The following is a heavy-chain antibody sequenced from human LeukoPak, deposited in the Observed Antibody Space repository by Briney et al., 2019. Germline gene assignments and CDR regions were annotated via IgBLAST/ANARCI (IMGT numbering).Heavy chain of an antibody. CDR3: ARVEQRTDPHFDY. CDR2: IIPILGIA. CDR1: GYTFTGYY. J-gene: IGHJ4*02. D-gene: IGHD6-25*01. Sequence: ASVKVSCKASGYTFTGYYMHWVRQAPGQGLEWMGRIIPILGIANYAQKFQGRVTITADKSTSTAYMELSSLRSEDTAVYYCARVEQRTDPHFDYWGQGTLVTVSS. V-gene: IGHV1-69*04.